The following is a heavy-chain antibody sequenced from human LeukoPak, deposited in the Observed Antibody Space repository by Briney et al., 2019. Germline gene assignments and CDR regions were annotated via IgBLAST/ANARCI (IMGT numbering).Heavy chain of an antibody. CDR3: AKDSRYSYGFLDY. D-gene: IGHD5-18*01. J-gene: IGHJ4*02. Sequence: PGGSLRLSCAASGFTFSTYAMSWVRQAPGKGLEWVSAISLSGGSTYYADSVKGRFTISRDNSRNTLYLQMNSLRAEDTAVYYCAKDSRYSYGFLDYWGQGTLVTVSS. V-gene: IGHV3-23*01. CDR2: ISLSGGST. CDR1: GFTFSTYA.